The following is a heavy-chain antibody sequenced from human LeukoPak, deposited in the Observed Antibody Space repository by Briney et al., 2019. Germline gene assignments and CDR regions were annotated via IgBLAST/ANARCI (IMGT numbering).Heavy chain of an antibody. CDR3: ARASTVMKPFDY. J-gene: IGHJ4*02. D-gene: IGHD4-17*01. CDR2: FYTGGST. CDR1: GFAVRTNY. Sequence: GGSLRLSCAASGFAVRTNYMSWVRQPPGKGLEWVSVFYTGGSTYCADSVKGRFTISRDSSKNTVYLLMNNLRAEDTAMYFCARASTVMKPFDYWGQGTLVTVSS. V-gene: IGHV3-53*01.